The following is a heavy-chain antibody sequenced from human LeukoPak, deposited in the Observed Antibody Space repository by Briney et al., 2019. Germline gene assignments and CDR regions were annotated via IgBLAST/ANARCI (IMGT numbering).Heavy chain of an antibody. V-gene: IGHV4-39*07. CDR3: AKTNYYGSRIDY. CDR2: IYYSGSS. Sequence: PSETLSLTCTVSGGSISSSSYYWGWIRQPPGKGLEWIGTIYYSGSSNYNPSLKSRVTTSIDTYKNQFSLKVSSVTAADTAVYYCAKTNYYGSRIDYWGQGTLVTVSS. D-gene: IGHD3-10*01. CDR1: GGSISSSSYY. J-gene: IGHJ4*02.